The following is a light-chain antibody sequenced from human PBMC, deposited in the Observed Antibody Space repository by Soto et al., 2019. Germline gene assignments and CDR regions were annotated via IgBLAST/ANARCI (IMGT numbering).Light chain of an antibody. V-gene: IGKV3-15*01. CDR1: RSISRN. Sequence: EMVLTRSPATLSGSPGERVTLSCRASRSISRNLAWYQQKAGQAPRLLIYGASTTATGIPDRFSGRGSGTEFTLTINGLQSEDFATYYCQPHNNWPVVTFGGGTRVEIK. CDR2: GAS. J-gene: IGKJ4*01. CDR3: QPHNNWPVVT.